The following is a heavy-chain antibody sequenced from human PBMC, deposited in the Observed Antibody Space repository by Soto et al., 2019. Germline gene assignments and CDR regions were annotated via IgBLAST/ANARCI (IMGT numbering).Heavy chain of an antibody. CDR3: ASEQRRTINYDYVWGSYPPGPQFDY. D-gene: IGHD3-16*02. CDR1: GFTFSSYA. Sequence: GGSLRLSCAASGFTFSSYAMHWVRQAPGKGLEWVAVISYDGSNKYYADSVKGRFTISRDNSKNTLYLQMNSLRAEDTAVYYCASEQRRTINYDYVWGSYPPGPQFDYWGQGTLVTVSS. V-gene: IGHV3-30-3*01. J-gene: IGHJ4*02. CDR2: ISYDGSNK.